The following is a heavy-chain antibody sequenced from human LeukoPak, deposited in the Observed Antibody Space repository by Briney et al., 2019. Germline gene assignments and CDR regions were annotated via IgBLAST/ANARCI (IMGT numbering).Heavy chain of an antibody. CDR2: INPNSGGT. J-gene: IGHJ4*02. CDR3: ARGGGELLHNY. V-gene: IGHV1-2*06. D-gene: IGHD1-26*01. Sequence: ASVKVSCKASGYTFTSYGISWMRQAPGQGLEWMGRINPNSGGTNYAQKFQGRVTMTRDTSISTAYMELSRLRSDDTAVYYCARGGGELLHNYWGQGTLVTVSS. CDR1: GYTFTSYG.